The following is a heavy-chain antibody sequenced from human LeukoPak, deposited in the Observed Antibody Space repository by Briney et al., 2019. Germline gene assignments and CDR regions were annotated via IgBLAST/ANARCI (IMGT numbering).Heavy chain of an antibody. CDR3: ARSDTHHIHSSSWHFDY. CDR2: SSYSGSS. J-gene: IGHJ4*02. V-gene: IGHV4-59*01. Sequence: PSETLSLTCSVSGGSIGTNYWSWIRQVPGKGLEWIGYSSYSGSSNYNPSLKSRVTISVDTSKTQFSLYLNSVIAADTAVYYCARSDTHHIHSSSWHFDYWGQGTLVTVSS. D-gene: IGHD6-13*01. CDR1: GGSIGTNY.